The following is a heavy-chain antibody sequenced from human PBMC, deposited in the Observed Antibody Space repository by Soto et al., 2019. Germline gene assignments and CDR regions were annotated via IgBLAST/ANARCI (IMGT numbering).Heavy chain of an antibody. J-gene: IGHJ6*02. CDR1: GFTFSSYG. CDR3: AGGIYYYYGMDV. CDR2: IRYDGSNK. D-gene: IGHD3-16*01. Sequence: QVQLVESGGGVVQPGRSLRLSCAASGFTFSSYGMHWVRQAPGKGLEWVAVIRYDGSNKYYADSVKGRFTISRDNSKNTMYLQMNSLRAEDTAVYYCAGGIYYYYGMDVWGQGTTVTVSS. V-gene: IGHV3-33*01.